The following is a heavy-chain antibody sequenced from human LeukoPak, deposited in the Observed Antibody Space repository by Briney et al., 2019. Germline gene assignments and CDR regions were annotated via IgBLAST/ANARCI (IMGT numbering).Heavy chain of an antibody. CDR2: ISSSSSTI. V-gene: IGHV3-48*01. Sequence: GGSLRLSCAASGFTFSSYSMNWVRQAPGKGLEWVSYISSSSSTIYDADSVKGRFTISRDNAKNSLYLQMNSLRAEDTAVYYCARESGAITHWGQGTLVTVSS. J-gene: IGHJ4*02. D-gene: IGHD5-12*01. CDR1: GFTFSSYS. CDR3: ARESGAITH.